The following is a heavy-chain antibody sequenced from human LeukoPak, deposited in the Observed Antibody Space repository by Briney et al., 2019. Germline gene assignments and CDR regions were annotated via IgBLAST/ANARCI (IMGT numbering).Heavy chain of an antibody. CDR1: GFTVSRNY. J-gene: IGHJ4*02. V-gene: IGHV3-66*01. CDR3: ARGDGYKFFDS. D-gene: IGHD5-24*01. CDR2: IYIDGNT. Sequence: GGSLRLSSAASGFTVSRNYMSWVRQAPGKGLEWVSVIYIDGNTYYADYVRGRFTISRDNSKNTVYLQMNSLRAEDTAVYYCARGDGYKFFDSWGQGTLVTVSS.